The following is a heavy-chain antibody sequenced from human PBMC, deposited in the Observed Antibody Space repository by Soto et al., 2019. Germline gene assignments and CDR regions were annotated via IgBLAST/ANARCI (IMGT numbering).Heavy chain of an antibody. V-gene: IGHV3-23*01. CDR3: AKDGSEQWLEYPHY. CDR1: GFTFSGY. CDR2: ISSSGVGR. J-gene: IGHJ4*02. Sequence: GGSLRLSCAASGFTFSGYMTWVRQAPGKGLEWVSAISSSGVGRYYADSVKGRFTISRDNSKSTLYLQMNSLRAEDTAVYYCAKDGSEQWLEYPHYWGQGTLVTVSS. D-gene: IGHD6-19*01.